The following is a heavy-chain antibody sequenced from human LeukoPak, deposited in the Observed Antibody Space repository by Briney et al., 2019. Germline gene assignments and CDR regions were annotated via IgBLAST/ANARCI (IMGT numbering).Heavy chain of an antibody. D-gene: IGHD3-10*01. J-gene: IGHJ4*02. CDR2: ISAYNGNT. CDR3: ARDLTMVRGVIRYYFDY. CDR1: GYTFTSYG. Sequence: ASVKVSCKASGYTFTSYGISWVRQAPGQGLEWVGWISAYNGNTNYAQKLRGRVTMTTDTSTSTAYMELRSLRSDDTAVYYCARDLTMVRGVIRYYFDYWGQGTLVTVSS. V-gene: IGHV1-18*04.